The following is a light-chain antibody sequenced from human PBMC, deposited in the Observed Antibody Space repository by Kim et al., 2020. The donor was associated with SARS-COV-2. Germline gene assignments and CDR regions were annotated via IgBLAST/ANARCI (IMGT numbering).Light chain of an antibody. CDR3: SSYAGSNNYV. Sequence: GQSGTISCPGTSSDVGAYNYVSWYQQHAGKAPKLMICEVDKRPSGVPDRFSGSKSGNTASLTVSGLQAEDEADYYCSSYAGSNNYVFGTGTKGTVL. CDR2: EVD. CDR1: SSDVGAYNY. J-gene: IGLJ1*01. V-gene: IGLV2-8*01.